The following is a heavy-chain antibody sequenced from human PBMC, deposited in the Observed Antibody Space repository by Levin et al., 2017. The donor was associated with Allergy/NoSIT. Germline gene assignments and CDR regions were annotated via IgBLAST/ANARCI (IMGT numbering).Heavy chain of an antibody. J-gene: IGHJ4*02. CDR2: INTNTGNP. V-gene: IGHV7-4-1*02. Sequence: PGESLKISCKASGYTFTTYAMNWVRQAPGQGLEWMGWINTNTGNPSYAQGFTGRFVFSLDTSVTTAYLQISSLEAEDTAVYYCAREIMGPTLSPDYWGRGTLVTVSS. D-gene: IGHD1-26*01. CDR3: AREIMGPTLSPDY. CDR1: GYTFTTYA.